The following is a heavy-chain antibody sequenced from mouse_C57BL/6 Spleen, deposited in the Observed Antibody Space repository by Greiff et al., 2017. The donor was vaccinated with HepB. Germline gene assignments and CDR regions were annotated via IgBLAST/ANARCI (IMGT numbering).Heavy chain of an antibody. D-gene: IGHD1-1*01. J-gene: IGHJ4*01. CDR1: GYTFTSYW. V-gene: IGHV1-5*01. CDR3: TRGYYGSSDDGFSYAMDY. Sequence: EVQLQQSGTVLARPGASVKMSCKTSGYTFTSYWMHWVKQRPGQGLEWIGAIYPGNSDTSYNQKFKGKAKLTAVTSASTAYMELSSLTNEDSAVYYCTRGYYGSSDDGFSYAMDYWGQGTSVTVSS. CDR2: IYPGNSDT.